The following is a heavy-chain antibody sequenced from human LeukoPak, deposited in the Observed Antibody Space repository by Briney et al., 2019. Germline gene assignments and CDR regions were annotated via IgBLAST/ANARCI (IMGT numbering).Heavy chain of an antibody. Sequence: PGGSLRLSCAASGFTVSSNYMSWVRQAPGKGLEWVSVIYTGGTTYYTDSVQGRFTISRDNSKNTLYLQMNSLRAEDTALYYCARRLEDYFDYWGQGTLVTVSS. J-gene: IGHJ4*02. CDR3: ARRLEDYFDY. D-gene: IGHD6-19*01. CDR1: GFTVSSNY. V-gene: IGHV3-66*02. CDR2: IYTGGTT.